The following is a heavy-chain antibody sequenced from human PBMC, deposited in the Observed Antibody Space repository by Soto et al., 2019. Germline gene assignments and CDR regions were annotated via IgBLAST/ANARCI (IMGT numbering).Heavy chain of an antibody. CDR1: GGSISSYY. CDR3: ARGGGYGDYDY. J-gene: IGHJ4*02. V-gene: IGHV4-59*01. Sequence: SETLSLTCTVSGGSISSYYWSWIRQPPGKGLEWIGYIYYSGSTNYNPSLKSRVTISVDTSKNQFSLKLSSVTAADTTVYYCARGGGYGDYDYGGQGTLVTVSS. D-gene: IGHD4-17*01. CDR2: IYYSGST.